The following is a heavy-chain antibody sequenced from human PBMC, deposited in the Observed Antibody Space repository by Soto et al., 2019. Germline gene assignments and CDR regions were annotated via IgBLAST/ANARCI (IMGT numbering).Heavy chain of an antibody. Sequence: PGGSLRLSCAASGFTVSSNYMSWVRQAPGKGLEWVSVIYSGGSTYYADSVKGRFTISRDNSKNTLYLQMNGLRAEDTAVYYCARDHYDILTGYHYYYGMDVWGQGTTVTVSS. D-gene: IGHD3-9*01. J-gene: IGHJ6*02. CDR1: GFTVSSNY. CDR2: IYSGGST. V-gene: IGHV3-53*01. CDR3: ARDHYDILTGYHYYYGMDV.